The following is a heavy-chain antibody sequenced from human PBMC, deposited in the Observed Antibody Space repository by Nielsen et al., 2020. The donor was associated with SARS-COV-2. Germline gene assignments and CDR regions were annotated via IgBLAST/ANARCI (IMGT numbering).Heavy chain of an antibody. CDR3: ARSMVRGVITFDY. V-gene: IGHV1-3*01. Sequence: WVRQAPAQRLEWMGWINAGNGNTKYSQKFQGRVTITRDTSASTAYMELSSLRSEDTAVYYCARSMVRGVITFDYWGQGTLVTVSS. CDR2: INAGNGNT. J-gene: IGHJ4*02. D-gene: IGHD3-10*01.